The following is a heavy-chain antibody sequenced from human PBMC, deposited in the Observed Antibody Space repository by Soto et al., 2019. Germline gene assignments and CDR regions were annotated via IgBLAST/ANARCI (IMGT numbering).Heavy chain of an antibody. Sequence: EVQLVESGGGLIQPGGSLRLSCAASGFTFSNYEINWVRQAPGKGLEWVSYISSSGSTKYYADSVKGRFTISRDSARNSLSLQMNSLRVEDTAVYFCARDRDYTTDYYGNDAFDIWGHGTMVTVSS. CDR1: GFTFSNYE. CDR2: ISSSGSTK. D-gene: IGHD1-26*01. V-gene: IGHV3-48*03. CDR3: ARDRDYTTDYYGNDAFDI. J-gene: IGHJ3*02.